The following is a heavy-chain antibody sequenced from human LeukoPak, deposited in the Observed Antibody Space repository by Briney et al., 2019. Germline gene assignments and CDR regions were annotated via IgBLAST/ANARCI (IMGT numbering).Heavy chain of an antibody. V-gene: IGHV1-8*01. CDR1: GYTFTSYD. CDR2: MNPNSGNT. D-gene: IGHD3-10*01. Sequence: ASVKVSCKASGYTFTSYDINWVRQATGQGLEWMGWMNPNSGNTGYAQKFQGRVTMTRNTSISTAYMELSSLRSEDTAVYYCARATVLLWFGERAGPDYWGQGTLVTVSS. CDR3: ARATVLLWFGERAGPDY. J-gene: IGHJ4*02.